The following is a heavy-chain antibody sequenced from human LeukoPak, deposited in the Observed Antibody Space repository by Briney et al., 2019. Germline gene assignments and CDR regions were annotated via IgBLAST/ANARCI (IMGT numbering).Heavy chain of an antibody. D-gene: IGHD3-22*01. J-gene: IGHJ1*01. CDR1: GYTFTSYG. CDR2: ISAYNGNT. V-gene: IGHV1-18*01. CDR3: ARGREGRDYYDSSGYGYFQH. Sequence: GASVKVSCKASGYTFTSYGISWVRQAPGQGLEWMGWISAYNGNTNYAQKLQGRVTMTTDTSTSTAYMELRSLRSDDTAVYYCARGREGRDYYDSSGYGYFQHWGQGTLVTVSS.